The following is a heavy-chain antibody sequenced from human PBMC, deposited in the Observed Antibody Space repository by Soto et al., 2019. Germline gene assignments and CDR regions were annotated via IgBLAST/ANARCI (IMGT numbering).Heavy chain of an antibody. Sequence: GGSLRLSCAASGFTFSSYWMHWVRQAPGKGLVWVSAISGSGGSTYYADSVKGRFTISRDNSKNTLYLQMNSLRAEDTAVYYCAKETALRYFDWLSNENYFDYWGQGTLVTVSS. V-gene: IGHV3-23*01. CDR3: AKETALRYFDWLSNENYFDY. D-gene: IGHD3-9*01. CDR2: ISGSGGST. J-gene: IGHJ4*02. CDR1: GFTFSSYW.